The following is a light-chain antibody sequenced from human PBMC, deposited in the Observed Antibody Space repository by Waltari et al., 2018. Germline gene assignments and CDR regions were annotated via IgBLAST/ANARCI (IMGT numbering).Light chain of an antibody. Sequence: QAALTQPPSVSGSPGQSVTISCTGTSSDIGGYNYVSWYQQHPGKAPKLMIYDVSKRPSGVSDRFSGSKSGNTASLTISGPQAEDEADYYCSSYAGSNTFLFGGGTRLTVL. V-gene: IGLV2-11*01. J-gene: IGLJ2*01. CDR1: SSDIGGYNY. CDR3: SSYAGSNTFL. CDR2: DVS.